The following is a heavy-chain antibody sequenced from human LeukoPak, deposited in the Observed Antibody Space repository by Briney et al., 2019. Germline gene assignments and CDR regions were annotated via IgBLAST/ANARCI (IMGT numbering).Heavy chain of an antibody. D-gene: IGHD5-18*01. CDR3: AREGYSYGYPSTFDY. CDR2: IYTSGST. J-gene: IGHJ4*02. V-gene: IGHV4-4*07. Sequence: SETLSLTCTVSGGSISSYYWSWIRQPAGKGLEWIGRIYTSGSTNYNPSLKSRVTMSVDTSKNQFSLKLSSVTAADTAVYYCAREGYSYGYPSTFDYWSQGTLVTVSS. CDR1: GGSISSYY.